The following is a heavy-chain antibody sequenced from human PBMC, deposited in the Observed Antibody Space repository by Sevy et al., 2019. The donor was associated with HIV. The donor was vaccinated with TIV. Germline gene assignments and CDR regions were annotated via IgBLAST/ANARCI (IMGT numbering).Heavy chain of an antibody. D-gene: IGHD1-26*01. J-gene: IGHJ4*02. Sequence: GGSLRLSCAASGFTFSDYYMIWIRQAPGKGLEWVSYISSGSSYTDYADSVKGRFTISRDNAKSSLFLQMNSLRVDDTAVYYCARALSSYSSFDYWGQGIPVTVSS. V-gene: IGHV3-11*06. CDR3: ARALSSYSSFDY. CDR2: ISSGSSYT. CDR1: GFTFSDYY.